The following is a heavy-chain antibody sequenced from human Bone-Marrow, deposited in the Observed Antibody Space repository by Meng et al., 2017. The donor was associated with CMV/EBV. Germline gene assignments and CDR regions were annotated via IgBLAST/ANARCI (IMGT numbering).Heavy chain of an antibody. CDR3: ARAVGVVIFPMDV. CDR2: ISAYNGNT. CDR1: GYTFTSYG. J-gene: IGHJ6*01. V-gene: IGHV1-18*01. D-gene: IGHD3-3*01. Sequence: GESLKISCKASGYTFTSYGISWVRQAPGQGLEWMGWISAYNGNTNYAQKLQGRVTMTTDTSTSTAYMELRSLRSEDTAVYYCARAVGVVIFPMDVWGQGTTVTVSS.